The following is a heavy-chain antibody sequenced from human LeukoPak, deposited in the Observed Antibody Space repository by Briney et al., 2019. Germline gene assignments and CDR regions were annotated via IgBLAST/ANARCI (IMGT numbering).Heavy chain of an antibody. CDR3: ARNMTLRDDSSGYTHQWFDP. J-gene: IGHJ5*02. CDR1: GGSISSGSYY. V-gene: IGHV4-39*01. CDR2: MYYSGTT. D-gene: IGHD3-22*01. Sequence: SETLSLTCTVSGGSISSGSYYWGWIRQPPGKGLEWIASMYYSGTTFYSPSLKSRVTISVDTSKNQFSLKLSSVTAADTAVYYCARNMTLRDDSSGYTHQWFDPWGQGTLVTVSS.